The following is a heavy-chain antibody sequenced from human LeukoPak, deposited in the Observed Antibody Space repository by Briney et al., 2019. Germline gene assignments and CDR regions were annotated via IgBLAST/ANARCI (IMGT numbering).Heavy chain of an antibody. Sequence: PSETLSLTCDVSGASVTTDYWSWIRQPPGKGLEWIGYIYNSGNTDYNPSLKSRLTISVDKSKNQFSLKLSSVTAADTAVYYCARDRWDMAAAGTGEDDYYYYMDVWGKGTTVTVSS. J-gene: IGHJ6*03. CDR2: IYNSGNT. CDR1: GASVTTDY. CDR3: ARDRWDMAAAGTGEDDYYYYMDV. V-gene: IGHV4-59*02. D-gene: IGHD6-13*01.